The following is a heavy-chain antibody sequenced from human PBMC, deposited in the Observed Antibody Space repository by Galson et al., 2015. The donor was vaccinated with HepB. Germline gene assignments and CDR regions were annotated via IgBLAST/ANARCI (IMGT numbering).Heavy chain of an antibody. Sequence: SLRLSCAASGFTFNNCGIHWVRQAPGKGLEWVAVISYDGTSKYYADSVEGRFTISRDNSKNALYLQMDSLRPEDTAIYYCAKGGYYDFWSAYDSWGQGALVTVSS. J-gene: IGHJ4*02. CDR1: GFTFNNCG. CDR3: AKGGYYDFWSAYDS. D-gene: IGHD3-3*01. CDR2: ISYDGTSK. V-gene: IGHV3-30*18.